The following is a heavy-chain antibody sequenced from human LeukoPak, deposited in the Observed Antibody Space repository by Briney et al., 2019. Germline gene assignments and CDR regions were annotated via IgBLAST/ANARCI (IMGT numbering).Heavy chain of an antibody. V-gene: IGHV1-2*02. D-gene: IGHD2-15*01. CDR3: ARCGSGGSCYSG. J-gene: IGHJ4*02. Sequence: ASVKVSFKASRYTFTASYMHWVRQAPGQGLEWMGWININSGGTNYAQRFQGRVTMTRDTSISTAYMEVGSLRSDDTAVYYCARCGSGGSCYSGWGRGTLVTVSS. CDR2: ININSGGT. CDR1: RYTFTASY.